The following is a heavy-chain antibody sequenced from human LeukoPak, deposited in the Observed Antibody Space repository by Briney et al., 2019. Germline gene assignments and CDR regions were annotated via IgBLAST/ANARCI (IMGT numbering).Heavy chain of an antibody. Sequence: GGSLRLSCAAPGFTFSRHAMNWVRQAPGKGLEWVSTTDVNSVHNHCAYSVQGRFIIFNDNSKNTLDLQMDNLRVDDTAVYYCARGDDIGKHPTRAFYFDNWGQGTLVTVSS. CDR3: ARGDDIGKHPTRAFYFDN. CDR2: TDVNSVHN. CDR1: GFTFSRHA. D-gene: IGHD3-10*01. V-gene: IGHV3-23*01. J-gene: IGHJ4*02.